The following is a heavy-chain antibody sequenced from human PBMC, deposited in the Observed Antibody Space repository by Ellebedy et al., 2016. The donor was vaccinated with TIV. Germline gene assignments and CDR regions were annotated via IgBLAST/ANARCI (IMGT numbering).Heavy chain of an antibody. CDR2: ISSDGSYT. J-gene: IGHJ4*02. D-gene: IGHD4-23*01. Sequence: GESLKISCAASGLTFSNYWMHWVRQAPGKGLEWVSHISSDGSYTPYAESVKGRFTISRDNANNTLYLQMNSLRADDTSVYYCVIDRPGNSANADYWGQGTLVTVSS. CDR3: VIDRPGNSANADY. CDR1: GLTFSNYW. V-gene: IGHV3-74*01.